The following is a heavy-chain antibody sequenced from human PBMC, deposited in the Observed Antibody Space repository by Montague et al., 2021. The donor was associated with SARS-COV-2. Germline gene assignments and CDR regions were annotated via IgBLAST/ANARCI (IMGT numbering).Heavy chain of an antibody. CDR3: ARLPRYCSSTACLDY. V-gene: IGHV4-61*03. J-gene: IGHJ4*02. CDR2: IFHTGKT. CDR1: GVSISRGNYY. Sequence: SETLSLTCTVSGVSISRGNYYWSWIRQPPGEGLEWVGYIFHTGKTNYNPSLKSRVTMSIDTSRNYFPLKLTSVTAADTAVYYCARLPRYCSSTACLDYWGQGTLVTVSS. D-gene: IGHD2-2*01.